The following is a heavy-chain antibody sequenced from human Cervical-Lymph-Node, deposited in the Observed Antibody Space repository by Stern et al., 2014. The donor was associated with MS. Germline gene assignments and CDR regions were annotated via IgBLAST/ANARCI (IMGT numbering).Heavy chain of an antibody. CDR2: IYWDADE. J-gene: IGHJ6*02. CDR1: GFSLNTSGEG. Sequence: QVTLKESGPTLVKPTQTLTLTCTFSGFSLNTSGEGVGWLRQPPGKALEWLAVIYWDADERYSPSLSSRLTITKDTSKNQVVLTMANMDPVDTGTYYCAHTTVTFDEAYGLDVWGQGTTVTVSS. CDR3: AHTTVTFDEAYGLDV. D-gene: IGHD4-17*01. V-gene: IGHV2-5*02.